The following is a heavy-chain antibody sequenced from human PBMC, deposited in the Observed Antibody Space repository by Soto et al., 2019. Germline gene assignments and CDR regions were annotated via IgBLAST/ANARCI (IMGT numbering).Heavy chain of an antibody. D-gene: IGHD2-8*01. V-gene: IGHV1-69*13. J-gene: IGHJ6*02. CDR2: IIPIFGTA. CDR1: GGTFSSYA. CDR3: ARSDRMLMVYARVEEAPIYYYYGMDV. Sequence: ASVKVSCKASGGTFSSYAISWVRQAPGQGLEWMGGIIPIFGTANYAQKFQGRVTITADESTSTAYMELSSLRSEDTAGYYCARSDRMLMVYARVEEAPIYYYYGMDVWGQGTTVTVSS.